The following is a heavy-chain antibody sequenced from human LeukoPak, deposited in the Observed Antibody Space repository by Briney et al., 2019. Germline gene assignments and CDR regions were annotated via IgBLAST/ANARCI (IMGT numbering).Heavy chain of an antibody. D-gene: IGHD6-19*01. V-gene: IGHV7-4-1*02. CDR3: ARDPYSSGWYSDGYYFDY. Sequence: ASVKVSCKASGYTFTSYGISWVRQAPGQGLEWMGWINTNTGNPTYAQGFTGRFVFSLDTSVSTAYLQISSLKAEDTAVYYCARDPYSSGWYSDGYYFDYWGQGTLVTVSS. J-gene: IGHJ4*02. CDR2: INTNTGNP. CDR1: GYTFTSYG.